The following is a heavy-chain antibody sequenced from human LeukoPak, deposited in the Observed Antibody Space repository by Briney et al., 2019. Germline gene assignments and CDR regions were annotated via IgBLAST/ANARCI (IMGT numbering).Heavy chain of an antibody. J-gene: IGHJ4*02. CDR3: ATTSYISGWHWNFDY. D-gene: IGHD6-19*01. Sequence: SETLSLTCGVSGYSITSGYFWGWIRQPPGKGLEWIGSIYHSGTTYYNPSLRSRVTISVDTSKNQFSLKLSSVTAADTAVYYCATTSYISGWHWNFDYWGQGTLVTVSS. CDR2: IYHSGTT. CDR1: GYSITSGYF. V-gene: IGHV4-38-2*01.